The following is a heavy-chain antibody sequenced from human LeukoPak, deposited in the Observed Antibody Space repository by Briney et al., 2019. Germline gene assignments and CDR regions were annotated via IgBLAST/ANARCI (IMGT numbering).Heavy chain of an antibody. J-gene: IGHJ2*01. V-gene: IGHV4-39*03. D-gene: IGHD6-19*01. CDR2: IYYSGST. CDR1: GGSINSSSYY. Sequence: SETLSLTCTVSGGSINSSSYYWGWVRQPPGKGLEWIGSIYYSGSTYYNPSLKSRVTISVDTSKNQFSLRVNPVTAADTAVYLRVVMAGMDLGGYFDLCGRSTLGTVS. CDR3: VVMAGMDLGGYFDL.